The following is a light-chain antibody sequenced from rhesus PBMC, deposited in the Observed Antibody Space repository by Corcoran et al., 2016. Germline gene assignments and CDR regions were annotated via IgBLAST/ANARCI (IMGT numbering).Light chain of an antibody. V-gene: IGKV1-94*01. J-gene: IGKJ1*01. CDR2: AAS. Sequence: DIQMTQSPSSLSASVGDRVTVTCRASQGINRELSWYQQKSGKAPSLLIYAASSLQTGVSSRFSGSGSGTDYTLTIDSLQSEDGATYFCLQDYSVPWTFGQGTKVEIK. CDR3: LQDYSVPWT. CDR1: QGINRE.